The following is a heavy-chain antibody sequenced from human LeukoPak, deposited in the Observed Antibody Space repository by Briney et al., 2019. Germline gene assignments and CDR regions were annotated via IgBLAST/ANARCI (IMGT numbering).Heavy chain of an antibody. D-gene: IGHD2-2*01. CDR2: ISSSGSTI. Sequence: GGSLRLSCAASGFTFSIYGMHWVRQAPGKGLEWVSYISSSGSTIYYADSVKGRFTISRDNAKNSLYLQMNSLRAEDTAVYYCARGGTSSPYYYGMDVWGQGTTVTVSS. CDR1: GFTFSIYG. CDR3: ARGGTSSPYYYGMDV. J-gene: IGHJ6*02. V-gene: IGHV3-48*04.